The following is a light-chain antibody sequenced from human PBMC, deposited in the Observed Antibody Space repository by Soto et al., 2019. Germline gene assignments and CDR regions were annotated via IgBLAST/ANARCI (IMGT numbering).Light chain of an antibody. CDR1: QSVSSY. CDR2: DAS. J-gene: IGKJ1*01. CDR3: QQRSNWPPWT. Sequence: EIVLTQSPATLSLSPGERATLSCRASQSVSSYLAWYQQKPGQAPRLLIYDASNRATGIPARFSGSGSGTDFTLTISSLEPEAFAVYYCQQRSNWPPWTFGQGTKVE. V-gene: IGKV3-11*01.